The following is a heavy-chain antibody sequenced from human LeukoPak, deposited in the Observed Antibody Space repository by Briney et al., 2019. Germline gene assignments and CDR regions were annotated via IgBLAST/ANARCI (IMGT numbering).Heavy chain of an antibody. CDR1: GFTVGSTY. D-gene: IGHD2-15*01. CDR2: IYSGGNI. J-gene: IGHJ4*02. CDR3: ASRHCSGGGCYFAGADPFDY. V-gene: IGHV3-53*01. Sequence: GSLRLSCAASGFTVGSTYMSWVRQAPGKGLEWVSVIYSGGNIYYIDSVKGRFTISRDTSKNTLYLQMNSLRAEDTAVYYCASRHCSGGGCYFAGADPFDYWGQGTLVTVSS.